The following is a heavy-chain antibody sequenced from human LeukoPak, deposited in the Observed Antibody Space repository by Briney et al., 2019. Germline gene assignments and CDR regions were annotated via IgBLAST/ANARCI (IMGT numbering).Heavy chain of an antibody. V-gene: IGHV3-23*01. CDR1: GFTFSSYA. J-gene: IGHJ4*02. Sequence: PGGSLRLSCAASGFTFSSYAMSRVRQAPGKGLEWVSAISGSGGSTYYADSVKGRFTISRDNSKNTLYLQMNSLRAEDTAVYYCAKVDAAGTYYFDYWGQGTLVTVSS. CDR2: ISGSGGST. CDR3: AKVDAAGTYYFDY. D-gene: IGHD6-13*01.